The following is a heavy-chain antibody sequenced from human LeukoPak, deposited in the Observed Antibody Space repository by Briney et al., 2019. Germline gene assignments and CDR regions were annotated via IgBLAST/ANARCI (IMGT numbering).Heavy chain of an antibody. CDR3: RTYYYDSSGYLDAFDI. V-gene: IGHV4-38-2*02. J-gene: IGHJ3*02. CDR1: GYSISSGYY. Sequence: KTSETLSLTCTVSGYSISSGYYWGWIRQPPGKGLEWIGSIYHSGSTYYNPSLKSRVTISVDTSKNQFSLKLSSVTAADTAVYYCRTYYYDSSGYLDAFDIWGQGTMVTVSS. D-gene: IGHD3-22*01. CDR2: IYHSGST.